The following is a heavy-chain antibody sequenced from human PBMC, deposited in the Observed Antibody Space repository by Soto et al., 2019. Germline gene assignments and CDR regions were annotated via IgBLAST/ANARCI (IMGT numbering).Heavy chain of an antibody. CDR2: IYHSGST. V-gene: IGHV4-38-2*01. CDR1: GYSISIGYY. Sequence: SETVSGTGAVSGYSISIGYYWGWIRQPPGKGLEWIGSIYHSGSTYYNPSLKSRVTISVDTSKNHFSLKLSSVTAADTAVYYCASETLVQWALLPHQFDYWGQGTLVTVSS. D-gene: IGHD1-26*01. CDR3: ASETLVQWALLPHQFDY. J-gene: IGHJ4*02.